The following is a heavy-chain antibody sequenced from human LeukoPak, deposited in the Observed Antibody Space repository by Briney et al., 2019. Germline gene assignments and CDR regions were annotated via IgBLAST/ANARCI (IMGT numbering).Heavy chain of an antibody. D-gene: IGHD6-13*01. CDR2: IWYDGSNK. Sequence: GGSPRLSCAASGFTFSSYGMHWVRQAPGKGLEWVAIIWYDGSNKYYADSVKGRFTISRDNPKNTLYLQMNSLRAEDTAVYYCTRGGAAEVNWFDPWGQGTLVTVSS. V-gene: IGHV3-33*01. CDR3: TRGGAAEVNWFDP. CDR1: GFTFSSYG. J-gene: IGHJ5*02.